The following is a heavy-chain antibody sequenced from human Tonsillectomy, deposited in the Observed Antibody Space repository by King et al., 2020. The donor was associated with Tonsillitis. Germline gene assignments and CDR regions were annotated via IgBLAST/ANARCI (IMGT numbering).Heavy chain of an antibody. D-gene: IGHD1-1*01. V-gene: IGHV3-74*01. Sequence: EVQLVESGGGLVQPGGSLRLSCAASGFTFSSYWMHWVRQAPGKGLVWVSRIDTDGSSTTYADSVKGRFTISRHNAKNTLYLQMNSLRAEDTAVYYCAREVGELERPDYWGQGTLVTVSS. CDR2: IDTDGSST. J-gene: IGHJ4*02. CDR1: GFTFSSYW. CDR3: AREVGELERPDY.